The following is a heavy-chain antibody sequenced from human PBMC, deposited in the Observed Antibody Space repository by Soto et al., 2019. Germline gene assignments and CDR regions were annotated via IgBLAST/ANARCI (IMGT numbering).Heavy chain of an antibody. Sequence: QVQLQQWGAGLLKPSETLSLTCAVYGGSFSGYYWCWIRQPPGKGLDWMGEINHSGSTNYNPSLKRRVTISTDTSKHQYCVQLGSGTVADTTVYYCASGRRGSGGRCYIQNGGFDPWGQGTLVSVSS. CDR1: GGSFSGYY. J-gene: IGHJ5*02. D-gene: IGHD2-15*01. V-gene: IGHV4-34*01. CDR3: ASGRRGSGGRCYIQNGGFDP. CDR2: INHSGST.